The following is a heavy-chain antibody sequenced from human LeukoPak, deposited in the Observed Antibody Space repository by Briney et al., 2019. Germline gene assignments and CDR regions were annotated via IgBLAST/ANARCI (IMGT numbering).Heavy chain of an antibody. J-gene: IGHJ4*02. CDR3: AKGRRDGSLYYFDY. D-gene: IGHD5-24*01. V-gene: IGHV3-30*18. CDR1: GFIFSAYG. Sequence: GGSLRLSCATSGFIFSAYGKHWVRQAPGKGLEWMALISYDGSNTYYGDSVKGRFTISRDNSKSTVYLHMNSLRTGDTAVYYCAKGRRDGSLYYFDYWGEGTLVTVAS. CDR2: ISYDGSNT.